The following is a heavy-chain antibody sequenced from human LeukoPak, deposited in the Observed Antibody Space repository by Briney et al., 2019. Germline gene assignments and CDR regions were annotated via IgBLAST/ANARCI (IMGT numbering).Heavy chain of an antibody. CDR3: AKGESYFDY. V-gene: IGHV3-30*18. CDR2: ISYDGSNK. J-gene: IGHJ4*02. CDR1: GFTFSSYG. D-gene: IGHD3-10*01. Sequence: GGSLRLSCAASGFTFSSYGMHWVRQAPGKGLEWVAVISYDGSNKYYADSVKGRFTISRDNSKNTPYPQMNSLRAEDTAVYYCAKGESYFDYWGQGTLVTVSS.